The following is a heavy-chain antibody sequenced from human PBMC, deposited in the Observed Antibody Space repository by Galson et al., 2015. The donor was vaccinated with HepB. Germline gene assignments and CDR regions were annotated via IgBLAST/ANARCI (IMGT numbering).Heavy chain of an antibody. V-gene: IGHV4-30-4*01. CDR1: GASITSDDYY. CDR3: ARYPIGGSHGLDV. CDR2: ISYSEKT. J-gene: IGHJ6*02. D-gene: IGHD3-16*01. Sequence: TLSLTCSVSGASITSDDYYWSWIRQPPEKGLEWIGYISYSEKTYYYPSLESRVTISLDMSKNQFSLKLTAVTAADTAVYYCARYPIGGSHGLDVWGQGTTVTVSS.